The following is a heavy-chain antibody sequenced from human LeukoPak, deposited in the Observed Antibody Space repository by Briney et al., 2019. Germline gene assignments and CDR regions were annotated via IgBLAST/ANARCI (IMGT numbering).Heavy chain of an antibody. V-gene: IGHV3-23*01. Sequence: GGSLRLSCAASGFTFSSYAMSWVRQAPGKGLEWVSAISGSGGSTYYADSVKGRFTISRDNSKNTLYLQMNSLRAEDTAVYYCARDKYYYDSSGYYRGHDYWGQGTLVTVSS. CDR1: GFTFSSYA. D-gene: IGHD3-22*01. CDR2: ISGSGGST. J-gene: IGHJ4*02. CDR3: ARDKYYYDSSGYYRGHDY.